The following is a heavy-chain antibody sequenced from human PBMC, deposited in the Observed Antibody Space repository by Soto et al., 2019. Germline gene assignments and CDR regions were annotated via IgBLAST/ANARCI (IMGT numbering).Heavy chain of an antibody. Sequence: LSLTCTVSDGSISNFYWSWIRQPPGKGLEWIGYISSSGNTNYNPSLKSRVSISVDTSKDQFSLNLTSVTAADTAVYYCARAPMVLTRSYFDSWGQGTPVTVSS. CDR1: DGSISNFY. V-gene: IGHV4-59*01. J-gene: IGHJ4*02. CDR3: ARAPMVLTRSYFDS. D-gene: IGHD3-22*01. CDR2: ISSSGNT.